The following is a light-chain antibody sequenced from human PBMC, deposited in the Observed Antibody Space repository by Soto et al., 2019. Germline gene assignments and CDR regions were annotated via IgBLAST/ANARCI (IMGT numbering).Light chain of an antibody. CDR2: QIS. V-gene: IGKV2-24*01. Sequence: EIVMTQTPLSSPVTLGQPATISCRSSQRLVHSNGNTYLSWLHQRPGQPPRLLIYQISKRFSGVPDRFSGNGAGTDFTLKISRVEAEDVGVSFCMQVTHFPWTFGQGTKVEIK. CDR3: MQVTHFPWT. J-gene: IGKJ1*01. CDR1: QRLVHSNGNTY.